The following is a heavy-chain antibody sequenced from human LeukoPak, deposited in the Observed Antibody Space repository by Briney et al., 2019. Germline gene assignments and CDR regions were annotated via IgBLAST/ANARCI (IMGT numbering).Heavy chain of an antibody. CDR2: ISYDGSNK. CDR3: AKNGDRGAYCTGGTCYPYFYYYMDV. Sequence: SLRLSCAASGFTFSSYGMHWVRQAPGKGLEWVAVISYDGSNKYYADSVKGRFTISRDNSKNTLYLQMNSLRAEDTAIYYCAKNGDRGAYCTGGTCYPYFYYYMDVWGKGTTVTI. V-gene: IGHV3-30*18. J-gene: IGHJ6*03. CDR1: GFTFSSYG. D-gene: IGHD2-15*01.